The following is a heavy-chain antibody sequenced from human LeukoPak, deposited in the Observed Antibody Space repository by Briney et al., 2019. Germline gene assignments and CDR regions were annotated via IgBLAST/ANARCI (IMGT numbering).Heavy chain of an antibody. CDR1: GITFSSYG. CDR2: ISSTGGTT. Sequence: GGSLRLSCAASGITFSSYGMSWVRQAPGKGLEWVSSISSTGGTTYYADSVKGRFTISRDNSRNTLYLQMNSLTVEDTAVYYCAKQVSGQWLTPDSGWGQGTLVTVSS. J-gene: IGHJ4*02. D-gene: IGHD6-19*01. CDR3: AKQVSGQWLTPDSG. V-gene: IGHV3-23*01.